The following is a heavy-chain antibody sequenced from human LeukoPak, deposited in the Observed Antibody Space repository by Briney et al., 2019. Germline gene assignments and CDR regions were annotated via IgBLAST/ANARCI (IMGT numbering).Heavy chain of an antibody. CDR2: INPSGGST. CDR3: ARGRNWGVDEFDQ. J-gene: IGHJ4*02. CDR1: GYTFTSYY. V-gene: IGHV1-46*01. D-gene: IGHD7-27*01. Sequence: ASVKVSCKASGYTFTSYYMHWVRQAPGRGLEWMGIINPSGGSTSYAQKFQGRVTMTRNTSISTAYMELASLIPEDTAVYYCARGRNWGVDEFDQWGQGTLVTVSS.